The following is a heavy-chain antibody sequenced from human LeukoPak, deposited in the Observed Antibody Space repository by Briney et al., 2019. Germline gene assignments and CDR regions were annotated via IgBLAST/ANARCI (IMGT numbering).Heavy chain of an antibody. Sequence: SETLSLTCTVSGGSISSSSYYWSWIRQPAGKGLEWIGRIYTSGSTNYNPSLKSRVTISVDTSKNQFSLKLSSVTAADTAVYYCAREVASGVVPLIANGYFDYWGQGTLVTVSS. CDR3: AREVASGVVPLIANGYFDY. CDR1: GGSISSSSYY. V-gene: IGHV4-61*02. D-gene: IGHD3-3*01. J-gene: IGHJ4*02. CDR2: IYTSGST.